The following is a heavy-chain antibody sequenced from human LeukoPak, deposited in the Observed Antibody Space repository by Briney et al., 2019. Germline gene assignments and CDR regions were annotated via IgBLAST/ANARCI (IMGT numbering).Heavy chain of an antibody. CDR1: GYTFTSYA. Sequence: ASVKVSCKASGYTFTSYAMNWVRQAPGQGLEWMGWINTNTGNPTYAQGFTGRFVFSLDTSVSTAYLQISSLKAEDTAVYYCARGTTYYYDSSGYYSFYDAFDIWGQGTMVTVSS. D-gene: IGHD3-22*01. CDR3: ARGTTYYYDSSGYYSFYDAFDI. CDR2: INTNTGNP. J-gene: IGHJ3*02. V-gene: IGHV7-4-1*02.